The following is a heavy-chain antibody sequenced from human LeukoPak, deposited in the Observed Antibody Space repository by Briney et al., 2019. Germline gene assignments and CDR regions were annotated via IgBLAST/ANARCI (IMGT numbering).Heavy chain of an antibody. V-gene: IGHV3-23*01. D-gene: IGHD3-10*01. Sequence: GGSLRLSCAASGLTFNTYAMSWVRQAPGKGLEWVSTIRGSGESTHYADSVQGRFTISRDNSLYTVYLQMDSLRGDDTAVYYCAKDRISYTTSPGELSHWGQGTLVTVSS. CDR1: GLTFNTYA. CDR2: IRGSGEST. CDR3: AKDRISYTTSPGELSH. J-gene: IGHJ4*02.